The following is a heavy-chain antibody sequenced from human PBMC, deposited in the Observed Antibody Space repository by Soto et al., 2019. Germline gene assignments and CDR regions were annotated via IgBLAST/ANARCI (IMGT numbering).Heavy chain of an antibody. D-gene: IGHD6-25*01. CDR3: ARTAAKIQTPFDY. CDR2: IYHIGST. J-gene: IGHJ4*02. CDR1: GGSISSGCYS. V-gene: IGHV4-30-2*01. Sequence: SETLSLTCAVSGGSISSGCYSWSWIRQPPGKGLEWIGYIYHIGSTYYKTSLKSRVTISVDRSKNQFSLKLSSVTAADTAVYYCARTAAKIQTPFDYSGQRTLFTFCS.